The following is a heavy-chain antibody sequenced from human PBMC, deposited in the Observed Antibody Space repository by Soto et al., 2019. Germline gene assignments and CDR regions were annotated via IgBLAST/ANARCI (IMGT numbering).Heavy chain of an antibody. D-gene: IGHD4-17*01. CDR3: ARIGDYGDNYYSVEV. CDR2: VFYTGRP. V-gene: IGHV4-31*03. CDR1: CNSISDGYY. J-gene: IGHJ6*03. Sequence: QVQLQESGPGLVRPSETLALTCIVCCNSISDGYYDIWARQHPGTGLEGIGNVFYTGRPFYNPSLKRRVSISIGAPTRFSLPLNSVTTAYKAVYFCARIGDYGDNYYSVEVWGKGTSVSVYS.